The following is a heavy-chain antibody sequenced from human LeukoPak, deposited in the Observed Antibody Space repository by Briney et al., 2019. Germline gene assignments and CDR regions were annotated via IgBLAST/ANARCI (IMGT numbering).Heavy chain of an antibody. D-gene: IGHD3-10*01. CDR1: GGSFSDYY. V-gene: IGHV4-34*01. CDR2: INHSGST. J-gene: IGHJ4*02. Sequence: SETLSLTCAVYGGSFSDYYWSWIRQPPGKGLEWIGEINHSGSTNYNPSLKSRVTISVDTSKNQFSLELSSVTAADTAVYYCAADIIGSGNSFDYWGQGTLVTVSS. CDR3: AADIIGSGNSFDY.